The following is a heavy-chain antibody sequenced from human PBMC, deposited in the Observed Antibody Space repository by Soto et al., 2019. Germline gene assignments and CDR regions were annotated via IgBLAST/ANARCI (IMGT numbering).Heavy chain of an antibody. CDR3: AKHFDSGCPDY. CDR2: INPNSGGT. Sequence: ASVKVSCKASGYTFTGYYMHWVRQAPGQGLEWMGWINPNSGGTYYADSVKGRFTISRDNSKNTLYLQMNNLRAEDTAVYYWAKHFDSGCPDYWGQGTLVTVSS. V-gene: IGHV1-2*02. J-gene: IGHJ4*02. D-gene: IGHD6-19*01. CDR1: GYTFTGYY.